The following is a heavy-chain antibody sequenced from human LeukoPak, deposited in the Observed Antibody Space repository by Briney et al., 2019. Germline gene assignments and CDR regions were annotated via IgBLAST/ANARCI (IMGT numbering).Heavy chain of an antibody. CDR2: IYYSGST. J-gene: IGHJ4*02. CDR3: ARVPEGYSSGWNY. Sequence: SETLSLTCTVSGGSISSSSYYWGWIRQPPGKGLEWIGSIYYSGSTYYNPSLKSRVTISVDTSKNQFSLKLSSVTAADTAVYYCARVPEGYSSGWNYWGQGTLVTVSS. D-gene: IGHD6-19*01. CDR1: GGSISSSSYY. V-gene: IGHV4-39*07.